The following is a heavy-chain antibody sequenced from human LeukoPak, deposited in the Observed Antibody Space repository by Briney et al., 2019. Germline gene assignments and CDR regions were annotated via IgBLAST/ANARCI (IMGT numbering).Heavy chain of an antibody. CDR1: GYTFTGYY. D-gene: IGHD3-3*01. Sequence: ASVKVSCTASGYTFTGYYIHWVRQAPGQGLEWMGFLNPNTGGTSYAQKFQARVTMTRDTSISTAYMELSGLRSDDTAVYYCARRYDFWSGYPTAFDYWGQGTLVTVSS. V-gene: IGHV1-2*02. J-gene: IGHJ4*02. CDR3: ARRYDFWSGYPTAFDY. CDR2: LNPNTGGT.